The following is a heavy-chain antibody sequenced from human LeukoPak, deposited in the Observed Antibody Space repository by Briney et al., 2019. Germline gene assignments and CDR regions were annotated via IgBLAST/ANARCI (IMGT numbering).Heavy chain of an antibody. J-gene: IGHJ5*02. CDR1: GFTFSSYD. CDR3: ARERRGWFDP. Sequence: TGGSLRLSCPASGFTFSSYDMHWARHATGKGLEWVSAIGTAGDTYYPGSVKVRFTISRENAKNSLCLQMNSLRAGDTAVYYCARERRGWFDPWGQGTLATVSS. V-gene: IGHV3-13*01. CDR2: IGTAGDT.